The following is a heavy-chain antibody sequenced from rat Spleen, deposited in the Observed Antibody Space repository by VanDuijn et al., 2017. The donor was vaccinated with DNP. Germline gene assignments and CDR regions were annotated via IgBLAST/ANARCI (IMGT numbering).Heavy chain of an antibody. CDR1: GFTFSDYY. D-gene: IGHD1-4*01. CDR2: LSHDDSST. Sequence: EVQLVGSDGGLVQPGRSLKVSCAASGFTFSDYYMAWVRQAPTKGLEWVATLSHDDSSTYYRDSVKGRFTISRNNAKNTLYLQMDSLRSEDTATYYCASRPPPTRGPFDYWGQGVMVTVSS. CDR3: ASRPPPTRGPFDY. V-gene: IGHV5-7*01. J-gene: IGHJ2*01.